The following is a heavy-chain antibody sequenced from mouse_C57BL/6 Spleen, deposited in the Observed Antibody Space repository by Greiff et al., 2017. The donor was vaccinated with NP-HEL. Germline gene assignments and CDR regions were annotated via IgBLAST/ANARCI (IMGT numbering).Heavy chain of an antibody. CDR1: GFSLTSYA. CDR2: IWTGGGT. V-gene: IGHV2-9-1*01. J-gene: IGHJ1*03. Sequence: QVQLKESGPGLVAPSQSLSITGTVSGFSLTSYAISWVRQPPGKGLEWLGVIWTGGGTNYNSAPKSRLSISKDNSNSQVFLKMSSLQTDDTARYYCARKRAYDNYWYFDVWGTGTTVTVSS. D-gene: IGHD2-3*01. CDR3: ARKRAYDNYWYFDV.